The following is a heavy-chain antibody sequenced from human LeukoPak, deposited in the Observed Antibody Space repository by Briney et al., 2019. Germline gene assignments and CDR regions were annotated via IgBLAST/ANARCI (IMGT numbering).Heavy chain of an antibody. V-gene: IGHV3-23*01. Sequence: GGSLRLSXAASGFAFSSYAMSWVRQAPGKGLEWVSAISGSGGSTYYADSVKGRFTISSDNSKNTLYLQMNSLRAEDTAVYYCAKWSEYQLLPDDYWGQGTLVTVSS. CDR2: ISGSGGST. J-gene: IGHJ4*02. CDR1: GFAFSSYA. CDR3: AKWSEYQLLPDDY. D-gene: IGHD2-2*01.